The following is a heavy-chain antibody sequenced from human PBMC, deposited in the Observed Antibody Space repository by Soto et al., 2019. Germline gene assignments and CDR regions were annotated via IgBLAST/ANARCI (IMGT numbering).Heavy chain of an antibody. D-gene: IGHD1-1*01. V-gene: IGHV3-72*01. CDR3: ARRISTGRVDFDT. CDR1: GFTFSDHY. J-gene: IGHJ3*02. CDR2: CTNRANSYST. Sequence: GGSLRLSCAASGFTFSDHYMDWVRQAPGKGLEWVGRCTNRANSYSTEYATSVKGRFTISRDDSKNSLYLQMNSLKTEDTALYYCARRISTGRVDFDTWGQGTMVTVSS.